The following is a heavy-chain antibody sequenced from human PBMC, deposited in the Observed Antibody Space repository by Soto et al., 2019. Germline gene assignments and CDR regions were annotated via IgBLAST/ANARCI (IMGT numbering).Heavy chain of an antibody. CDR1: GFTFSSYG. CDR3: VKRSGQSHDWGTFDI. J-gene: IGHJ3*02. D-gene: IGHD3-9*01. V-gene: IGHV3-30*18. Sequence: PGGSLRLSCAASGFTFSSYGMHWVRQAPGKGLEWVAVISYDGSNTYYADSVQGRFTISRDNSKNTVDLQMNSLRAEDTAVYYCVKRSGQSHDWGTFDIWGQGAMVTVSS. CDR2: ISYDGSNT.